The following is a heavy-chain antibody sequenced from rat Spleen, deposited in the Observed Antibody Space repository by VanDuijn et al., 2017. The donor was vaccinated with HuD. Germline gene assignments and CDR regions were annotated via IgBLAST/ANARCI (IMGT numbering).Heavy chain of an antibody. CDR3: TRGYVMDA. CDR2: FSYDGFTT. CDR1: GFTFNNYG. V-gene: IGHV5-29*01. Sequence: EVQLVESGGGLVQPGRSLKLSCAASGFTFNNYGMAWVRQAPTKGLEWVATFSYDGFTTYYRDSVRGRFTISRDNSKSTLYLQVDSLRSEDTATYYCTRGYVMDAWGQGASVTVSS. J-gene: IGHJ4*01.